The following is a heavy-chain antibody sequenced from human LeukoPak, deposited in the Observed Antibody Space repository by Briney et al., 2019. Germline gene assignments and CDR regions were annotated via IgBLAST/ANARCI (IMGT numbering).Heavy chain of an antibody. J-gene: IGHJ4*02. CDR1: GFTFSSYA. CDR3: AKTSYSRTYDY. D-gene: IGHD1-26*01. V-gene: IGHV3-30*02. Sequence: GGSLRLSCAASGFTFSSYAMDWVRQTPGKGLEWVTFIQYDGSNKYYADSVKGRFTISRDNSKNTLYLQMHSLRAEDTAVYYCAKTSYSRTYDYWGQGTLVTVSS. CDR2: IQYDGSNK.